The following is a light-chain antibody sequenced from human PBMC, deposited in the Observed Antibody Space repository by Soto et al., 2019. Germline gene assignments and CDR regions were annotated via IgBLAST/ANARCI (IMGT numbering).Light chain of an antibody. CDR2: WSS. J-gene: IGKJ4*01. Sequence: DIVVTQSPDSLAVSLGEMATINCKSSQNVLNRANDKNSIAWYQQKPGQPPKLLIYWSSTRESAVPDRFSGRGSATDFTLTISSLQAGDGAVYFCQQYLNTPLTFGGGTKVEIK. CDR1: QNVLNRANDKNS. V-gene: IGKV4-1*01. CDR3: QQYLNTPLT.